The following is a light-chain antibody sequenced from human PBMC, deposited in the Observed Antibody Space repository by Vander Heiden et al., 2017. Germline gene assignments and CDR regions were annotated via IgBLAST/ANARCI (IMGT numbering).Light chain of an antibody. CDR2: DAS. CDR3: QQYDNDPFT. J-gene: IGKJ3*01. Sequence: TQMIPSPSSLSASVGDRVTITCQASQDISNYLNWYQQKPGKAPKLLIYDASKLETGVPSKFSGSGSGTDFTFSISSLQPEDIATYYCQQYDNDPFTFGPGTKVDIK. V-gene: IGKV1-33*01. CDR1: QDISNY.